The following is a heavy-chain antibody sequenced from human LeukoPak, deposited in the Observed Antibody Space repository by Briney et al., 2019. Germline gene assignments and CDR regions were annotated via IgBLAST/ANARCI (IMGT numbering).Heavy chain of an antibody. Sequence: ASQTLSLTCTVSGGSISSGGYYWSWIRQHPGKGLEWIGYIYYSGSTYYNPSLKSRVTISVDTSKNQFSLKLSSVTAADTAVYYCARELRWHRNFHYWGQGTLVTVSS. CDR1: GGSISSGGYY. CDR2: IYYSGST. J-gene: IGHJ4*02. CDR3: ARELRWHRNFHY. V-gene: IGHV4-31*03. D-gene: IGHD4-23*01.